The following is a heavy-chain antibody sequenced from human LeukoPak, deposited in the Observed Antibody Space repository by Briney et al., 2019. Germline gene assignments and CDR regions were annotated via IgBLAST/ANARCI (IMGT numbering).Heavy chain of an antibody. D-gene: IGHD4-11*01. V-gene: IGHV3-23*01. CDR1: GLAFGSFG. J-gene: IGHJ4*02. Sequence: GGSLRLSCAVSGLAFGSFGMSWVRQAPGKGLEWVSGISGGGKTNYADSVKGRFTISRDNFKNTLYLQMNSLRAEDTALYYCAKGPLDYIHGTQYFDYWGQGTLVTVSS. CDR3: AKGPLDYIHGTQYFDY. CDR2: ISGGGKT.